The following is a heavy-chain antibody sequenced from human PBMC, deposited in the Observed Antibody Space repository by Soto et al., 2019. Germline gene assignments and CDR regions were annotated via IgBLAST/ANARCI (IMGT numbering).Heavy chain of an antibody. V-gene: IGHV3-33*01. Sequence: PGGSLRLSCAASGFTFSSYGMHWVRQAPCKGLEWVAVIWYDGSNKYYADSVKGRFTISRDNSKNTLYLQMNSLRAEDTAVYYCARDFGFGDYDAFDIWGQGTMVTVSS. J-gene: IGHJ3*02. CDR3: ARDFGFGDYDAFDI. D-gene: IGHD3-10*01. CDR2: IWYDGSNK. CDR1: GFTFSSYG.